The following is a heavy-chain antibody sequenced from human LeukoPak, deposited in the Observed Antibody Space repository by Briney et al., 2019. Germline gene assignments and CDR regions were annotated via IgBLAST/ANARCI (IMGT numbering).Heavy chain of an antibody. CDR3: ARDAEWGYYYDSSGYHNWFDP. J-gene: IGHJ5*02. D-gene: IGHD3-22*01. CDR1: GYTFTSYY. CDR2: INPSGGST. Sequence: ASVKVSCKASGYTFTSYYMHWVRQAPGQGLEWMGIINPSGGSTSYAQKFQGRVTITADESTSTAYMELSSLRSEDTAVYYCARDAEWGYYYDSSGYHNWFDPWGQGTLVTVSS. V-gene: IGHV1-46*01.